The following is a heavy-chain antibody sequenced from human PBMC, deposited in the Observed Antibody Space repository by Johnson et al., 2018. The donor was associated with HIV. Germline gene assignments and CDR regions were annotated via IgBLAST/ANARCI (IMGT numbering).Heavy chain of an antibody. D-gene: IGHD1-26*01. V-gene: IGHV3-30-3*01. J-gene: IGHJ3*02. Sequence: QVQLVESGGGLVQPGGSLRLSCAASGFTFSSYAMSWVRQAPGKGLEWEAVISYPGSNKYYADSVKGRFTISRDNSKNTLYLQMNSLSAEDTAVYYCAGDLGWELQSDGDAFDIWGQGTMVTVSS. CDR3: AGDLGWELQSDGDAFDI. CDR1: GFTFSSYA. CDR2: ISYPGSNK.